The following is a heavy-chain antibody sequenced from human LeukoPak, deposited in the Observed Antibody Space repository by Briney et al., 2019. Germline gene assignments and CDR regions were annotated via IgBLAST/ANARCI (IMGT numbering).Heavy chain of an antibody. CDR1: GFTFSDFW. CDR3: ARDARRHRYFDL. V-gene: IGHV3-74*03. Sequence: GGSLRLSCVASGFTFSDFWMHWFRQVPGKGLMWLARISGDETRITYADSVEGRFTISRDTAKKTMYLQMTHLKVDDTAMYFCARDARRHRYFDLWGRGTLVTVTS. D-gene: IGHD6-6*01. J-gene: IGHJ2*01. CDR2: ISGDETRI.